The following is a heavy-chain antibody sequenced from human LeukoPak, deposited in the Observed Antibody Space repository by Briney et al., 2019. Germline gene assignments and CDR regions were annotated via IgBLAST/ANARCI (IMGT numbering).Heavy chain of an antibody. D-gene: IGHD3-10*01. CDR2: IYYSGST. CDR1: GGSISSYY. Sequence: SETLSLTCTVSGGSISSYYWSWIRQPPGKGLEWIGYIYYSGSTNYNPSLKSRVTISVDTSKNQFSLKLSSVTAADTAVYYCASSPGGYYYYYYMDVWGKGTAVTVSS. V-gene: IGHV4-59*01. J-gene: IGHJ6*03. CDR3: ASSPGGYYYYYYMDV.